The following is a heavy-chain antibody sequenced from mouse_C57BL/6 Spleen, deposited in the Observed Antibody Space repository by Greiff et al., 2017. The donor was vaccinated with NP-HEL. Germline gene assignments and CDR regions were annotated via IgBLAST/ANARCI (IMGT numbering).Heavy chain of an antibody. CDR2: ISSGGSYT. Sequence: EVKLVESGGDLVKPGGSLKLSCAASGFTFSSYGMSWVRQTPDKRLEWVATISSGGSYTYYPDSVKGRFTISRDNAKNTLYLQMSSLKSEDTAMYYCARQNREGFDYWGQGTTLTVSS. CDR3: ARQNREGFDY. CDR1: GFTFSSYG. J-gene: IGHJ2*01. V-gene: IGHV5-6*02.